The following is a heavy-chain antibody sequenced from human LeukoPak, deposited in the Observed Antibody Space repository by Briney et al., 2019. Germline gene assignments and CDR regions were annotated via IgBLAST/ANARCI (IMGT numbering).Heavy chain of an antibody. Sequence: GGSLRLSCAASGFTFSSYGMHWVRKAPAKGMDWVAVIWNDGSNKYYADSLKGRFTISRDNSKNTLYLQMNSLRAEDTAVYYCARGYSYGHDAFDIWGQGTMVTVSS. CDR1: GFTFSSYG. CDR2: IWNDGSNK. CDR3: ARGYSYGHDAFDI. D-gene: IGHD5-18*01. V-gene: IGHV3-33*01. J-gene: IGHJ3*02.